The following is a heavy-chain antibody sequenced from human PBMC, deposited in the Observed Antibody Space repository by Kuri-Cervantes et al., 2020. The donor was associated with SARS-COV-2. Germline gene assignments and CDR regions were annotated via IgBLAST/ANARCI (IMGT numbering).Heavy chain of an antibody. CDR3: ARTRADFGVVIIYYFDY. J-gene: IGHJ4*02. D-gene: IGHD3-3*01. CDR2: INPSSGGT. V-gene: IGHV1-2*02. Sequence: ASVKVSCKASGYTFTGYYMHWVRQAPGQGLEWMGWINPSSGGTNYAQKFQGRVTMTRDTSISTAYMELSRLRSDDTAVYYCARTRADFGVVIIYYFDYWGQGTLVTVSS. CDR1: GYTFTGYY.